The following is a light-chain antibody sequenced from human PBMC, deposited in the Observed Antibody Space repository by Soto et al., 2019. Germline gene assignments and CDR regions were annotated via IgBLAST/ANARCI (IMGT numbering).Light chain of an antibody. J-gene: IGKJ3*01. CDR3: QTRSSRPGS. Sequence: QYTVTLSFSPGEIATLSCSASQSVNNFLAWYQQKPGQAPRLLIFDASYRATGTPGRFTGSGSGPDLTLTISSLEPEDFAVYYCQTRSSRPGSFGPATKVDIK. CDR1: QSVNNF. CDR2: DAS. V-gene: IGKV3-11*01.